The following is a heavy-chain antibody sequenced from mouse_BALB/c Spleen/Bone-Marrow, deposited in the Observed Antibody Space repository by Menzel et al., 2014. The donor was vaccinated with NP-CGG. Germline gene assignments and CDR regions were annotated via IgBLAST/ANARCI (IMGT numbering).Heavy chain of an antibody. Sequence: EVKLMESGGGLVKPGGSLKLSCAASGFTFSSYAMSWVRQTPEKRLEWVAIINSGGSDTYYPDSVKGRFTISRDNDKNPLYLQMSSLRSEDTAMYYCARHGGGSSLWYFDVWGAGTTVTVSS. J-gene: IGHJ1*01. CDR3: ARHGGGSSLWYFDV. V-gene: IGHV5-9-3*01. D-gene: IGHD1-1*01. CDR1: GFTFSSYA. CDR2: INSGGSDT.